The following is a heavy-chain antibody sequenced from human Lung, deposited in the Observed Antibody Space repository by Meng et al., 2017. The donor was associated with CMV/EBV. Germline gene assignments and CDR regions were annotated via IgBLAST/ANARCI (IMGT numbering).Heavy chain of an antibody. V-gene: IGHV4-34*01. Sequence: LXXAVYGGSFSGYYWSWIRQPPGKGLEWIGEISHSGITNYNPSLKSRVTISLDTSKNQFSLKLNSVAAADTAVFYCARTLPPARGHRLDYWGQGPLVTVSS. CDR1: GGSFSGYY. J-gene: IGHJ4*02. D-gene: IGHD1-14*01. CDR3: ARTLPPARGHRLDY. CDR2: ISHSGIT.